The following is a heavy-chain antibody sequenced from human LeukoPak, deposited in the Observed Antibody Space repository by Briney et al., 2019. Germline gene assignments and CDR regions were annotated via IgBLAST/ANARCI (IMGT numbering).Heavy chain of an antibody. J-gene: IGHJ4*02. Sequence: PGGSLRLSCAASGFTFSSYEMNWVRQAPGKGLEWVSYISSSGSTIYYADSVKGRFTISRDNAKNSLYLQMNSLRAEDTAVYYCARDNQGTHFDYWGQGTLVTVSS. CDR2: ISSSGSTI. CDR1: GFTFSSYE. CDR3: ARDNQGTHFDY. V-gene: IGHV3-48*03. D-gene: IGHD1/OR15-1a*01.